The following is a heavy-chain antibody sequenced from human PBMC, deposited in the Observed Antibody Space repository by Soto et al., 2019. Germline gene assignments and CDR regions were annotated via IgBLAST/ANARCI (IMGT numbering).Heavy chain of an antibody. CDR2: VSSTGST. J-gene: IGHJ5*02. Sequence: ETLSLTCTVSGGSLNIYYSTWIRQSPGKGLEWIGYVSSTGSTNYNPSLKSRVILSLDTSTSEVSLSLTSVTAADAAVYFCARFSPPRKSYDSNPGWFDPWGQGIMVTVSS. D-gene: IGHD3-22*01. CDR3: ARFSPPRKSYDSNPGWFDP. CDR1: GGSLNIYY. V-gene: IGHV4-59*01.